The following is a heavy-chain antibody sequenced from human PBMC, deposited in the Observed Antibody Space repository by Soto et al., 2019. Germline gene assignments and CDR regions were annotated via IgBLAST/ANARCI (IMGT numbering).Heavy chain of an antibody. CDR2: ISYDGSNK. J-gene: IGHJ4*02. D-gene: IGHD3-10*01. CDR3: AKDPDGWGSPYFDY. Sequence: GGSLRLSCAASGFTFSSYAMHWVRQAPGKGLEWVAGISYDGSNKYYADSVKGRFTISRDNSKNTLYLQMNSLRAEDAVVYYGAKDPDGWGSPYFDYWGQGTLVTVSS. CDR1: GFTFSSYA. V-gene: IGHV3-30*04.